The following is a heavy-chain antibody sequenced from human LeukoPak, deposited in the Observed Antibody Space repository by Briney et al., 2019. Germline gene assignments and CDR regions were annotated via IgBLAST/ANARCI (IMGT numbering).Heavy chain of an antibody. Sequence: SETLSLTCTVSGGSISSYYWSWIRQPAGKGLEWIGCIYTSGSTNYNPSLKSRVTMSVDTSKNQFSLKLSAVTAADTAVYYCARDGNILTGYYKTYGGGETRVTVPS. V-gene: IGHV4-4*07. D-gene: IGHD3-9*01. J-gene: IGHJ4*02. CDR2: IYTSGST. CDR3: ARDGNILTGYYKTY. CDR1: GGSISSYY.